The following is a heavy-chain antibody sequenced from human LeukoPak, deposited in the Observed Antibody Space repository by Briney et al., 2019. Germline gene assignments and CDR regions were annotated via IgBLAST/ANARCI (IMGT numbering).Heavy chain of an antibody. Sequence: ATVKSSRKVFGYTFTDYYMPWVQQAPGKGLEWMGLVDPEDGETKYTEKFQGRVTITPDTSTDTAYKDLSSLRSEDTAVYYCAARAVGATRYPDYWGQGTLVTVFS. CDR2: VDPEDGET. V-gene: IGHV1-69-2*01. CDR1: GYTFTDYY. D-gene: IGHD1-26*01. J-gene: IGHJ4*02. CDR3: AARAVGATRYPDY.